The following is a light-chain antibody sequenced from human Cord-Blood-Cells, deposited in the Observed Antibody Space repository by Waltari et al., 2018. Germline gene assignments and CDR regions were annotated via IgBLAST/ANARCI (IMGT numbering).Light chain of an antibody. J-gene: IGKJ4*01. CDR3: QQYNNWRT. CDR1: QSVSSN. V-gene: IGKV3-15*01. Sequence: EIVMTQSPATLSVSPGERATLSCRASQSVSSNLAWYQQKPGQAPRLLIYGASTRATSIPARFSGSGSGTEFTLTISSLQSEDFAVYYCQQYNNWRTFGGGTKVEIK. CDR2: GAS.